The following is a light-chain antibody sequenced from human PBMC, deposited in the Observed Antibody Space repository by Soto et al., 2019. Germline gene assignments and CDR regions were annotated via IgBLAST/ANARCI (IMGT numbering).Light chain of an antibody. CDR2: KAS. J-gene: IGKJ2*02. Sequence: DIQMTQSPSTLSASVGGRVTITCRASQSISNWLAWHQQKPGKAPKLLIYKASSLESGVPSRFSGSGSGTEFTLTISSLQPDDFATYYCQHSGTFGQGTKVDIK. CDR1: QSISNW. CDR3: QHSGT. V-gene: IGKV1-5*03.